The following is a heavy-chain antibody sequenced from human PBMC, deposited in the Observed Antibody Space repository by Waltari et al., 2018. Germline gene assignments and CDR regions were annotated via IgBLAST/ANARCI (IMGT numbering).Heavy chain of an antibody. J-gene: IGHJ4*02. CDR3: ARGANSTPFDY. D-gene: IGHD2-15*01. Sequence: PGSSVKVSCKASGGTFSTYVIIWVRHAPGQGLEWMGGIIPIFGTANYAQKFQGRVTITADKSTSTAYMELSSLRSEDTAVYYCARGANSTPFDYWGQGTLVTVSS. CDR2: IIPIFGTA. CDR1: GGTFSTYV. V-gene: IGHV1-69*06.